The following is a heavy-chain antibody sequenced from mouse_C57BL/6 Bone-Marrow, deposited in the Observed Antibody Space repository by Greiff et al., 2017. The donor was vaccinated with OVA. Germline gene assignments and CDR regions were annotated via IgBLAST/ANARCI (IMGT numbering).Heavy chain of an antibody. D-gene: IGHD1-1*01. CDR2: IDPETGGT. J-gene: IGHJ3*01. Sequence: VQLQESGAELVRPGASVTLSCKASGYTFTDYEMHWVKQTPVHGLEWIGAIDPETGGTAYNQKFKGTAILTADNSSSTSYMELRSLTSEDSAVYYCTREGYYYAPFAYWGQGTLGTVSA. CDR3: TREGYYYAPFAY. CDR1: GYTFTDYE. V-gene: IGHV1-15*01.